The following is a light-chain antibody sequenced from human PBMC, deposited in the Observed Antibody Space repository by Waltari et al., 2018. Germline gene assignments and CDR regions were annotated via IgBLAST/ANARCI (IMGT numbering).Light chain of an antibody. Sequence: DIQMTQSPSSLSASVGKTVTITCRATQAISTSLAWYQQKPGKAPKLLLYAASTLDSGVPSRFSGSGSGTEFTLTISSLQSEDFATYYCQQYSSFPPLTFGGGTKVEIK. J-gene: IGKJ4*01. CDR3: QQYSSFPPLT. V-gene: IGKV1-NL1*01. CDR1: QAISTS. CDR2: AAS.